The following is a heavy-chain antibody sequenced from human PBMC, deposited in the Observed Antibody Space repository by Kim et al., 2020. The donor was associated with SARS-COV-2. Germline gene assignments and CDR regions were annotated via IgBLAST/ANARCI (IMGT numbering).Heavy chain of an antibody. D-gene: IGHD3-10*01. Sequence: GGSLRLSCAASGFTFSSYGMHWVRQAPGKGLEWVAVIWYDGSNKYYADSVKGRFTISRDNSKNTLYLQMNSLRAEDTAVYYCARDYGVRGVIYYWGQGTLVTVSS. J-gene: IGHJ4*02. CDR1: GFTFSSYG. CDR2: IWYDGSNK. V-gene: IGHV3-33*01. CDR3: ARDYGVRGVIYY.